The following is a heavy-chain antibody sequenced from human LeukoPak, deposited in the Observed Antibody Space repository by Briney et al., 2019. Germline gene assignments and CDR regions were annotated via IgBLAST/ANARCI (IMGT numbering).Heavy chain of an antibody. Sequence: SETLSLTCTVSGGSISSGSYYWSWIRQPAGKGLEWIGRIYTGGSTNYNPSLKSRVTISVDTSKNQFSLKLSSVTAADTAVYYCAREALYGSGSYYPNWFDPWGQGTLVTVSS. D-gene: IGHD3-10*01. CDR3: AREALYGSGSYYPNWFDP. CDR1: GGSISSGSYY. J-gene: IGHJ5*02. V-gene: IGHV4-61*02. CDR2: IYTGGST.